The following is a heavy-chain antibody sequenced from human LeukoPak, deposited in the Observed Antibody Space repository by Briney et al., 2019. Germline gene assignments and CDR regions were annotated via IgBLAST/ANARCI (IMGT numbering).Heavy chain of an antibody. CDR1: GGSISTYY. D-gene: IGHD6-6*01. J-gene: IGHJ4*02. CDR3: ARVDPDSSSTLEVFDY. Sequence: PSETLSLTCTVSGGSISTYYWSWIRQPPGKGLEWIGYIYYSGSTNYNPSLKSRVTISVDTSKNQFSLKLSSVTAADTAVYYCARVDPDSSSTLEVFDYWGQGTLVTVSS. V-gene: IGHV4-59*01. CDR2: IYYSGST.